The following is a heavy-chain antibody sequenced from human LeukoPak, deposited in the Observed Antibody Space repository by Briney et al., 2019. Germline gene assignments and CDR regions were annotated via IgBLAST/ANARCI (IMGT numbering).Heavy chain of an antibody. CDR2: IYTSGST. D-gene: IGHD5-24*01. J-gene: IGHJ4*02. Sequence: SETLSLTCTVSGGSISSGSYYWSWIRQPAGKGLEWIGSIYTSGSTNYNPSLKSRVTISVDTSKNQFSLKLSSVTAADTAVYYCARSSRDGYNYSPFDYWGQGTLVTVSS. V-gene: IGHV4-61*02. CDR1: GGSISSGSYY. CDR3: ARSSRDGYNYSPFDY.